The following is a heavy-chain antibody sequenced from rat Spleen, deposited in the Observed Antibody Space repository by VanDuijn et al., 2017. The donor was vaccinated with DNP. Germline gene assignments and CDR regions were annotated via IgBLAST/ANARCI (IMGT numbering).Heavy chain of an antibody. CDR2: ISYDGSST. CDR1: GFIFSDYN. J-gene: IGHJ2*01. Sequence: EVQLVESGGGLVQPGRSLKLSCAGSGFIFSDYNMAWVRQAPKKGLEWVATISYDGSSTSYRDSVKGRFTISRDNAKSTLYLQMNSLRSEDMATYYCIRWNSGHFDYWGQGVMVTVSS. CDR3: IRWNSGHFDY. V-gene: IGHV5-7*01. D-gene: IGHD4-3*01.